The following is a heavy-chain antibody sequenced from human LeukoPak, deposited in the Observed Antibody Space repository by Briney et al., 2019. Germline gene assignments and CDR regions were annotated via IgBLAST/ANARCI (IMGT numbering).Heavy chain of an antibody. Sequence: GGSLRLSCSASGLTFYDSAIHSVRQVPGKGLECLGRITSKLFHSETAAIDSVKVRFTVYRDDSKITVFLQMSNLETDDTALYYCCRYEDPSARFGDSWGQGALVTVSS. CDR1: GLTFYDSA. CDR3: CRYEDPSARFGDS. V-gene: IGHV3-73*01. D-gene: IGHD3-16*01. CDR2: ITSKLFHSET. J-gene: IGHJ4*02.